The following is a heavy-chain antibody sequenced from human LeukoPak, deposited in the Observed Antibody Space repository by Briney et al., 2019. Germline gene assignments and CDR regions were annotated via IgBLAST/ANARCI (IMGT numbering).Heavy chain of an antibody. CDR3: AKCAVDSGYYQAPIDY. CDR2: ISGGGGST. V-gene: IGHV3-23*01. D-gene: IGHD3-22*01. J-gene: IGHJ4*02. CDR1: GFTFSSDA. Sequence: GGSLRLSCEASGFTFSSDAMSWVRQAPGKGLEWVSAISGGGGSTYYADSVKGRFTISRDNSKNTLYLQMNSLRAEDTAVYYCAKCAVDSGYYQAPIDYWGQGTLVTVSS.